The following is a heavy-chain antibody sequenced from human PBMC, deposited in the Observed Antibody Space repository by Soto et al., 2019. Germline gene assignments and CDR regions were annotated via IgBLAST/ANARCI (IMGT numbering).Heavy chain of an antibody. Sequence: QVQLVQSGAEVKKPGSSVKVSCKASGGTFSKLAITWVRQAPGQGLEWMGEIIPIFGTTNYAQKFQGRVTITADESTTTAYMELSSLRSDDTAVYYCATKSRRAAGNYYYYGLYVSGQGTTVTVSS. D-gene: IGHD6-13*01. V-gene: IGHV1-69*12. J-gene: IGHJ6*02. CDR1: GGTFSKLA. CDR2: IIPIFGTT. CDR3: ATKSRRAAGNYYYYGLYV.